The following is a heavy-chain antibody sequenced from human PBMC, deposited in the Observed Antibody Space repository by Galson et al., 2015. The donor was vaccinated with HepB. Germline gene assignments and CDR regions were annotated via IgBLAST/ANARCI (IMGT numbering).Heavy chain of an antibody. D-gene: IGHD6-19*01. CDR3: AKGTSSGWPRTADS. V-gene: IGHV3-23*01. Sequence: SLRLSCAASGFTFSSFSMIWVRQAPGKGLEGVSGISGSGGSTNYADSVKGRFTISRDNSKNTLHLQMNSLRADDTAVYYCAKGTSSGWPRTADSWGQGTLVTVSS. CDR2: ISGSGGST. J-gene: IGHJ4*02. CDR1: GFTFSSFS.